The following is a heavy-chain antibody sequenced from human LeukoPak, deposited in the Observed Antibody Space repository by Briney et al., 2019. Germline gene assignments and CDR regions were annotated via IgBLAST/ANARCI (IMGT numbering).Heavy chain of an antibody. CDR1: GGTFSSYA. D-gene: IGHD6-19*01. J-gene: IGHJ4*02. CDR2: IIPIFGTA. V-gene: IGHV1-69*05. CDR3: ARDMAVAETGSDY. Sequence: ASVKVSCKASGGTFSSYAISWVRQAPGQGLEWMGRIIPIFGTANYAQKFQGRVTITTDESTSTAYMELSSLRSADTAVYYCARDMAVAETGSDYWGQGTLVTVSS.